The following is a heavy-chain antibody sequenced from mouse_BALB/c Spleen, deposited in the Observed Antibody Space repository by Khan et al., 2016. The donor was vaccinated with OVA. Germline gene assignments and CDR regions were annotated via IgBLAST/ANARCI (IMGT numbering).Heavy chain of an antibody. CDR1: GYTFTNYG. J-gene: IGHJ4*01. CDR2: INTYTGEP. D-gene: IGHD2-10*01. Sequence: QIQLVQSGPELKKPGETVKISCKASGYTFTNYGMNWVKQSPGKALKWMGWINTYTGEPTYADDFKGRFAFSLETSASPPYLQINNLKTQDTATYFCARPPYFSYSLDHWGQGTSVTVSS. CDR3: ARPPYFSYSLDH. V-gene: IGHV9-3-1*01.